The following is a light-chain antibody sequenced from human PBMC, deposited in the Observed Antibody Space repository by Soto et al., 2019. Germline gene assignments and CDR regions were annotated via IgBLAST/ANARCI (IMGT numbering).Light chain of an antibody. V-gene: IGKV3-11*01. CDR3: QQRSNWPPKYT. Sequence: EIVLTQSPATLSLSPGERATLSCRASQSVSSYLAWYQQKPGQAPRLLIYDASNRAPGIPARFSGSWSGTHFTLSISSLEPEDFAVYYCQQRSNWPPKYTFGQGTKLQIK. CDR1: QSVSSY. J-gene: IGKJ2*01. CDR2: DAS.